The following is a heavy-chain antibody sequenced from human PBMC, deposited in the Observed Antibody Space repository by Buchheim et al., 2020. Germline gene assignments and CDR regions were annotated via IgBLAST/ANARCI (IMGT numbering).Heavy chain of an antibody. J-gene: IGHJ6*02. CDR1: GFTFSSYA. V-gene: IGHV3-30-3*01. Sequence: QVQLVKSGGGVVQPGRSLRLSCAASGFTFSSYAMHWVRQAPGKGLEWVAVISYDGSNKYYADSVKGRFTISRDNSKNTLYLQMNSLRAEDTAVYYCARGQKPDYYYYGMDVWGQGTT. CDR2: ISYDGSNK. CDR3: ARGQKPDYYYYGMDV.